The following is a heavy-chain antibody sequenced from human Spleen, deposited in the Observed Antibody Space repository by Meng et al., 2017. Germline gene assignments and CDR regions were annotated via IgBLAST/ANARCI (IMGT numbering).Heavy chain of an antibody. Sequence: GESLKISCAASGFTFSSYTMSWVRQAPRKGLEWVSVISASDGNTYYVDSVKGRFTISRDNSKNTLYLQMNSLRAEDTAVYHCAKGWNLGNDWGQGTLVTVSS. D-gene: IGHD3-16*01. CDR1: GFTFSSYT. CDR3: AKGWNLGND. V-gene: IGHV3-23*01. CDR2: ISASDGNT. J-gene: IGHJ4*02.